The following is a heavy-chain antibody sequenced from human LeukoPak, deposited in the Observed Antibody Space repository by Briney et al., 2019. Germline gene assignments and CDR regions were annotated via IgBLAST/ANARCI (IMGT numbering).Heavy chain of an antibody. CDR2: ISSSGSTI. Sequence: GGPLRHSCAASGFTFSDYYMSWIRQAPGKGLEWVSYISSSGSTIYYADSVKGRFTISRDNAKNSLYLQMNSLRAEDTAVYYCARGLYYYDSSGYWTYAFDIWGQGTMVTVSS. D-gene: IGHD3-22*01. CDR3: ARGLYYYDSSGYWTYAFDI. V-gene: IGHV3-11*04. J-gene: IGHJ3*02. CDR1: GFTFSDYY.